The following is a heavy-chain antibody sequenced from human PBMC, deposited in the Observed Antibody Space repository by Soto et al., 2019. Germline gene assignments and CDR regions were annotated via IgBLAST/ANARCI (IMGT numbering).Heavy chain of an antibody. CDR3: ARIDSSGYYFDY. Sequence: PSETLSLTCAVYGGSFSGYYWSWIRQPPGKGLEWIGEINHSGSTNYNPSLKSRVTISVDTSKNQFSLKLSSVTAADTAVYYCARIDSSGYYFDYWGQGTLVTVSS. J-gene: IGHJ4*02. D-gene: IGHD3-22*01. CDR1: GGSFSGYY. CDR2: INHSGST. V-gene: IGHV4-34*01.